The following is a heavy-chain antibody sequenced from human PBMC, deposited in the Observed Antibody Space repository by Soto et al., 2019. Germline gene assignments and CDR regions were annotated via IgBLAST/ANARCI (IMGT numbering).Heavy chain of an antibody. CDR1: GGTFSSYA. CDR3: ARGSAYYYVSGSDYYYYGIDV. Sequence: QVQLVQSGAEVKKPGSSVKVSCKASGGTFSSYAISWVRQAPGQGLEWMGGIIPMFGTANYEHKFQGRVTITADESTSTAYMGLSSLRSEDTAVYYCARGSAYYYVSGSDYYYYGIDVWGQGTTVTVSS. D-gene: IGHD3-10*01. CDR2: IIPMFGTA. V-gene: IGHV1-69*01. J-gene: IGHJ6*02.